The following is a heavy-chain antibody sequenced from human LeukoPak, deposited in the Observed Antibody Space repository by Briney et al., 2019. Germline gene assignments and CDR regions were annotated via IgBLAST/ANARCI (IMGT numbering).Heavy chain of an antibody. CDR1: GSTFSNYG. J-gene: IGHJ4*02. CDR2: IIPILGIA. V-gene: IGHV1-69*04. Sequence: SVKVSCKASGSTFSNYGITWVRQAPGQGLEWMGRIIPILGIANYAQKFQGRVTITADKSTSTAYMELSSLRSEDTAVYYCASSGKTGYSSGCVYWGQGTLVTVSS. CDR3: ASSGKTGYSSGCVY. D-gene: IGHD6-19*01.